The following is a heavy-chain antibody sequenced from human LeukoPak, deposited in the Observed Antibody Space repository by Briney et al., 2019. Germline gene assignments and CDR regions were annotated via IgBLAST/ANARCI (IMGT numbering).Heavy chain of an antibody. V-gene: IGHV4-59*08. J-gene: IGHJ3*02. Sequence: QPSETLSLTCTCSGGSISSYHWSWIRAPPGKGVEGVGDIWYIGSTNHNPSLKTRVTITVDTSKNQFSLKLTSVTAADTAVYYCARGKSMTRAFDIWGQGTMVTVSS. CDR3: ARGKSMTRAFDI. D-gene: IGHD2-21*01. CDR1: GGSISSYH. CDR2: IWYIGST.